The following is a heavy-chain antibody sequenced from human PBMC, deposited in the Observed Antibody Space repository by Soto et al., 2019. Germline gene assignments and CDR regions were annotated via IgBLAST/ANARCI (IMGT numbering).Heavy chain of an antibody. Sequence: GASVKVSCKASGGTFSSYGISWVRQAPGQGLEWVGWISAFNGDTEYAQKFQGRVTMTTDTSTNTAYMGLRSLRSDDTAVYYCVRGASSLPGFFWGQGTLVTVSS. J-gene: IGHJ4*02. CDR2: ISAFNGDT. V-gene: IGHV1-18*01. CDR1: GGTFSSYG. CDR3: VRGASSLPGFF. D-gene: IGHD6-13*01.